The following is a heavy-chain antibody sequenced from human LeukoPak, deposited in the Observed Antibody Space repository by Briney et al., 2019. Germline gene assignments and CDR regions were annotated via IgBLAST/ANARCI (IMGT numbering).Heavy chain of an antibody. CDR3: ARDLRKWELGRRALDY. Sequence: ASVKVSCKASGYTFTSYGISWVRQAPGQGLEWMGWISAYNGNTNYAQKLQGRVTMTTDTSTSTAYMELRSLRSDDTAVYYCARDLRKWELGRRALDYWGQGTLVTVPS. CDR2: ISAYNGNT. J-gene: IGHJ4*02. V-gene: IGHV1-18*01. CDR1: GYTFTSYG. D-gene: IGHD1-26*01.